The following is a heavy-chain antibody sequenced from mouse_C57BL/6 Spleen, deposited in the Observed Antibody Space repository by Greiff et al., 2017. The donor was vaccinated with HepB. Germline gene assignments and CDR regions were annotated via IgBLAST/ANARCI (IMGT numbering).Heavy chain of an antibody. CDR3: ARVWDYYWYFDV. V-gene: IGHV5-4*03. J-gene: IGHJ1*03. CDR2: ISDGGSYT. D-gene: IGHD2-4*01. Sequence: EVKLVESGGGLVKPGGSLKLSCAASGFTFSSYAMSWVRQTPEKRLEWVATISDGGSYTYYPDNVKGRFTISRDNAKNNLYLQMSHLKSEDTAMYYCARVWDYYWYFDVWGTGTTVTVSS. CDR1: GFTFSSYA.